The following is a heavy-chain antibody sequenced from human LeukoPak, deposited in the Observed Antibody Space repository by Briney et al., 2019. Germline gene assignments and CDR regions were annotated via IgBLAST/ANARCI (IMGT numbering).Heavy chain of an antibody. J-gene: IGHJ4*02. V-gene: IGHV4-34*01. Sequence: TSETLSLTCAVYGGSFSGYYWSWIRQPPGKGLEWIGEINHSGSTNYNPSLKSRVTISVDTSKNQFSLKLSSVTAADTAVYYCARVTGYWGQGTLVTVSS. CDR3: ARVTGY. D-gene: IGHD3-10*01. CDR2: INHSGST. CDR1: GGSFSGYY.